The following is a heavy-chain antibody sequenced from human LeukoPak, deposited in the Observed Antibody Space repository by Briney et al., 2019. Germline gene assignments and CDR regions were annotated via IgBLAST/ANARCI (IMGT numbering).Heavy chain of an antibody. D-gene: IGHD3-10*01. V-gene: IGHV1-69*15. CDR2: IIPIFGTA. J-gene: IGHJ5*02. CDR1: GGTFSSYA. Sequence: SVKVSCKASGGTFSSYAISWVRQAPGQGLEWMGRIIPIFGTANYAQKFQGRVTITSDESTSTAYMELSSLRSEDTAVYYCARGGITMVRGVIANGGNWFDPWGQGTLVTVSS. CDR3: ARGGITMVRGVIANGGNWFDP.